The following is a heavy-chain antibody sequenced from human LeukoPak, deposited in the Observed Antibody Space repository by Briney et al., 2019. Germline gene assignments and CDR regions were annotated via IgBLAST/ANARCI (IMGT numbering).Heavy chain of an antibody. CDR1: GFTFSSYA. Sequence: GGSLKLSCAASGFTFSSYAMHWVRQAPGKGLEWVAVISYDGSNEYYADSVKGRFTISRDNSKNTLYLQMNSLRAEDTAVYYCARGRYYGSGSSLSYYYGMDVWGQGTTVTVSS. J-gene: IGHJ6*02. D-gene: IGHD3-10*01. CDR3: ARGRYYGSGSSLSYYYGMDV. CDR2: ISYDGSNE. V-gene: IGHV3-30*04.